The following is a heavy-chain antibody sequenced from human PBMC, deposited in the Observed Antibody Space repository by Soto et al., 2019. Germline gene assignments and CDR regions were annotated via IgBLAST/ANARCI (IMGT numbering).Heavy chain of an antibody. J-gene: IGHJ6*02. CDR1: GGSFSGYY. CDR2: INHSGST. D-gene: IGHD6-19*01. Sequence: QVQLQQWGAGLLKPSETLSLTCAVYGGSFSGYYWSWIRQPPGKGLEWIGEINHSGSTNYNPSLKSRVTLSVDTSKNQFSLKLSSVTAADTAVYYCARNKRRAVASYGMDVWGQGTTVTVSS. CDR3: ARNKRRAVASYGMDV. V-gene: IGHV4-34*01.